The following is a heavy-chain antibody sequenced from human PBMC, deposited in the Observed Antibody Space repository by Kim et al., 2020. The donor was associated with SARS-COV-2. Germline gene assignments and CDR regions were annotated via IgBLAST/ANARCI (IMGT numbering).Heavy chain of an antibody. Sequence: SETLSLTCTVSGGSISSYYWSWIRQPPGKGLEWIGYIYYSGSTNYNPSLKSRVTISVDTSKNQFSLKLSSVTAADTAVYYCAGGRADSAMVISVRGVKYAFDIWGQGTMVTVSS. CDR2: IYYSGST. CDR3: AGGRADSAMVISVRGVKYAFDI. J-gene: IGHJ3*02. V-gene: IGHV4-59*08. CDR1: GGSISSYY. D-gene: IGHD5-18*01.